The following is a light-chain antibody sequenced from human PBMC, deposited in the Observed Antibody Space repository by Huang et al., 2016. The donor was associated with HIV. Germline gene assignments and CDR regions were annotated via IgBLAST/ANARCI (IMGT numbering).Light chain of an antibody. V-gene: IGKV3-15*01. CDR3: QQYNNWPPWT. Sequence: EIVMTQSPATLSVSPGERATLSCRASQSITSNLAWYRQKPGQAPRLRIYAASTRATGIPARFSGSGSGTEFTLSISSLQSEDFAVYYCQQYNNWPPWTFGQGTKVEIK. CDR1: QSITSN. J-gene: IGKJ1*01. CDR2: AAS.